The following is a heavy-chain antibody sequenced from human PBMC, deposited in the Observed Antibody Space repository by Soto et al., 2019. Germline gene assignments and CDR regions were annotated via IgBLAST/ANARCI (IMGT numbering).Heavy chain of an antibody. CDR3: ASSQLDPRSYYYYGMDV. V-gene: IGHV4-59*01. CDR2: IYYSGST. CDR1: GGSISSYY. J-gene: IGHJ6*02. D-gene: IGHD6-6*01. Sequence: PSETLSLTCTVSGGSISSYYWSWIRQPPGKGLEWIGYIYYSGSTNYNPPLKSRVTISVDTSKNQFPLKLSSVTAADTDVYYCASSQLDPRSYYYYGMDVWGQGTTVTVSS.